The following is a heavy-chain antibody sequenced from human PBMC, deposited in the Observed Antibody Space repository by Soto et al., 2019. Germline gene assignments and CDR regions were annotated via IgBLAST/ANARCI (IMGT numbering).Heavy chain of an antibody. D-gene: IGHD3-22*01. CDR3: ARDTRYITMIVVVDYGMDV. Sequence: ESGGGVVQPGRSLRLSCAASGFTFSSYGMHWVRQAPGKGLEWVAVIWYDGSNKYYADSVKGRFTISRDNSQNTLYLQMNSLRAEDTAVYYCARDTRYITMIVVVDYGMDVWGQGTTVTVSS. CDR1: GFTFSSYG. J-gene: IGHJ6*02. CDR2: IWYDGSNK. V-gene: IGHV3-33*01.